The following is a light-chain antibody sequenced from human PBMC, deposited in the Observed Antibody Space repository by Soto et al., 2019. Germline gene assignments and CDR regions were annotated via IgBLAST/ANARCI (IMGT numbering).Light chain of an antibody. CDR2: EVS. Sequence: QSALTQPASVSGSPGQSITISCTGTSSDIGDYNYVSWYQHHPDKAPKLVIFEVSNRPSGASYRFSGSKSGNTASLTISGXXXXXXXXYYCSSYSSSSTPYLFGTGTKLTV. V-gene: IGLV2-14*01. CDR3: SSYSSSSTPYL. J-gene: IGLJ1*01. CDR1: SSDIGDYNY.